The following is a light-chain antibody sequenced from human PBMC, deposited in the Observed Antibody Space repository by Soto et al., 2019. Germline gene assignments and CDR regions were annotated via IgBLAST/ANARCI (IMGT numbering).Light chain of an antibody. J-gene: IGLJ2*01. CDR3: QSYDSSLSVV. V-gene: IGLV1-40*01. CDR1: SSNIGAGYD. Sequence: QSALTQPPSVSGAPGQRVTISCTGSSSNIGAGYDVHWYQHLPGSAPKLLIYGNSNRPSGVPDRFSGSKSGTSASLAITGLQAEDEADYYCQSYDSSLSVVFGGGTKLTVL. CDR2: GNS.